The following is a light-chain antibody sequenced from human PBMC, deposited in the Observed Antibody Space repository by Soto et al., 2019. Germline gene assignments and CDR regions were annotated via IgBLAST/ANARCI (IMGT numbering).Light chain of an antibody. CDR3: QQYNNWPRT. Sequence: EIVMTQSPATLSVSPGDGATLSCMASQAISSNLAWYQQKPGQAPRLLIYGASTRATGIPANFSGSGSGTEFTLTISSLQSEDFAVYYCQQYNNWPRTFGGGTKLEIK. CDR2: GAS. V-gene: IGKV3-15*01. CDR1: QAISSN. J-gene: IGKJ4*01.